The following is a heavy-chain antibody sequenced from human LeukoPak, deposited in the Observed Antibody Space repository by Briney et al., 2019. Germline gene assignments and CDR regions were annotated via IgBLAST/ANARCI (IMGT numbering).Heavy chain of an antibody. V-gene: IGHV3-9*01. Sequence: PGGSLRLSCAASGFTFDDYAMHWVRQAPGKGLEWVSGISWNSGSIGYADSVKGRFTISRDNAKNSLYLQMNSLRAEDTALYYCAKVYWEYQLRGAFDIWGQGTMVTVSS. CDR3: AKVYWEYQLRGAFDI. CDR1: GFTFDDYA. J-gene: IGHJ3*02. D-gene: IGHD2-2*01. CDR2: ISWNSGSI.